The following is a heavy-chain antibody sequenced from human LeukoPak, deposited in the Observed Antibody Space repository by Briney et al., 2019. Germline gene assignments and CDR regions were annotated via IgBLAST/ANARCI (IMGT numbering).Heavy chain of an antibody. V-gene: IGHV1-2*02. D-gene: IGHD4-23*01. Sequence: ASVKVSCKASGYTFTGYYMHWVRQAPGQGLEWMGWINPNSGGTNYAQKFQGRVTMTRDTSISTACMELSRLRSDDTAVYYCARDLNIILYGGNCFDYWGQGTLVTVSS. CDR1: GYTFTGYY. CDR3: ARDLNIILYGGNCFDY. J-gene: IGHJ4*02. CDR2: INPNSGGT.